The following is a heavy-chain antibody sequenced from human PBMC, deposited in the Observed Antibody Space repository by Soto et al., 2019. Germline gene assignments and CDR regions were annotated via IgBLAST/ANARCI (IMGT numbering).Heavy chain of an antibody. CDR3: AKDRYSSSWYQTKYYFDY. CDR2: ISGSGGST. CDR1: GFTFSSYA. D-gene: IGHD6-13*01. Sequence: EVQLLESGGGLVQPGGSLRLSCAASGFTFSSYAMSWVRQAPGKGLEWVSAISGSGGSTYYADSVKGRFTISRDNSKNTLYLQMNSLIAEDTAVYYCAKDRYSSSWYQTKYYFDYWGQGTLVTVSS. J-gene: IGHJ4*02. V-gene: IGHV3-23*01.